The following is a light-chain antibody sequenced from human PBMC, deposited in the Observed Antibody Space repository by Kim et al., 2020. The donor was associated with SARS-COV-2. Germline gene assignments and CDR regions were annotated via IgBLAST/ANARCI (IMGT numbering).Light chain of an antibody. V-gene: IGLV2-14*03. CDR1: SSDVGGY. CDR2: DVN. Sequence: QSALTQPASVSGSPGQPITISCTGTSSDVGGYVSWYQQHPGKAPKLLIYDVNNRPSGVSNRFPGSKSGNTASLIISGLQAEDEADYFCCSYTTSSLWVFGGGTQLTVL. CDR3: CSYTTSSLWV. J-gene: IGLJ3*02.